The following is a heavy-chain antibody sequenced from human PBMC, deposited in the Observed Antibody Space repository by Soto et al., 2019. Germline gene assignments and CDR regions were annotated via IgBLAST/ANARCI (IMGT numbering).Heavy chain of an antibody. CDR2: VHYSWGS. CDR3: ANTYYDILTGYHDAFDI. Sequence: SETLSLTCTVSGGSISSYHWSWIRQTPGKGLEWIGYVHYSWGSNYNPSLKSRVAISLDTSKSQFSLKLTSVTAADTAVYYCANTYYDILTGYHDAFDIWGQGTMVTVSS. D-gene: IGHD3-9*01. V-gene: IGHV4-59*08. CDR1: GGSISSYH. J-gene: IGHJ3*02.